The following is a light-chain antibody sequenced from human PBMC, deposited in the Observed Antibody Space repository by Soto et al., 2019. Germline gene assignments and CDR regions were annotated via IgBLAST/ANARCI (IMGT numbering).Light chain of an antibody. CDR1: QDITTY. CDR2: HAS. CDR3: QQYDNLPLT. Sequence: DIQMTQSPSSLSASAGDRVTITCQASQDITTYLNWYQQKPGKAPKLLIYHASDVETGFPSRFSGSGSGTDFTFTISSLQPEDVATYYCQQYDNLPLTFGGGTTVEI. J-gene: IGKJ4*01. V-gene: IGKV1-33*01.